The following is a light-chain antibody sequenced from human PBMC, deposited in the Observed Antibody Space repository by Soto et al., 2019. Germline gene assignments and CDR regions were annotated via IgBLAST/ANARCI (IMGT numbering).Light chain of an antibody. CDR2: KVS. CDR1: QSLVSSNGNTY. CDR3: MQGGHWPT. J-gene: IGKJ2*01. V-gene: IGKV2-30*01. Sequence: DVVMTQSPLSLPVTLGQPASISCRSSQSLVSSNGNTYLNWFQQRPGQSPRRLVYKVSNRDSGVPDRFSGSGSGTDFTLKIRRVEDEDVGVYYYMQGGHWPTFGQGTKLEIK.